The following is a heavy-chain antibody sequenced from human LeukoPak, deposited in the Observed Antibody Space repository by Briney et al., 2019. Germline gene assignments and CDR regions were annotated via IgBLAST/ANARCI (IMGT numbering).Heavy chain of an antibody. V-gene: IGHV3-23*01. Sequence: PGASLRLSCAASGFTFSSYAMSWVRQAPGKGLERVSAISGRGGSTYYADSVKGRFTISRDNSKNTLYLQMNSLRAEDTAVYYCAKDGGYTPYYFDYWGQGTLVTVSS. J-gene: IGHJ4*02. CDR3: AKDGGYTPYYFDY. D-gene: IGHD5-18*01. CDR1: GFTFSSYA. CDR2: ISGRGGST.